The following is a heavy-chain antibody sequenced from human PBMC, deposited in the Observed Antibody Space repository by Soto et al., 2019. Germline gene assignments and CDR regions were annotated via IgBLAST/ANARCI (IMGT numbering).Heavy chain of an antibody. V-gene: IGHV4-34*01. CDR3: ARDKYSGSYHVGYDAFDI. CDR2: INHSGSP. Sequence: SETLSLTCGLSDSLPVGSLSTYFWTWIRQPPGKGLEWIGEINHSGSPNYSPSLRGRVTISLDTSKKQFSLNLSSVTAADTAVYYCARDKYSGSYHVGYDAFDIWGQGTMVTVSS. J-gene: IGHJ3*02. CDR1: VGSLSTYF. D-gene: IGHD1-26*01.